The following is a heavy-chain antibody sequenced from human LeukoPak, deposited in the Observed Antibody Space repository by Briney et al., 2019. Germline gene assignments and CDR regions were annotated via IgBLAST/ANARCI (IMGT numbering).Heavy chain of an antibody. CDR3: ARARYDFWSGYSYYFDY. CDR2: ISSSSSYI. CDR1: GFPFNAYV. J-gene: IGHJ4*02. D-gene: IGHD3-3*01. Sequence: GGSLRLSCAASGFPFNAYVMSWVRQAPGKGLEWVSSISSSSSYIYYADSVKGRFTISRDNAKNSLYLQMNSLRAEDTAVYYCARARYDFWSGYSYYFDYWGQGTLVTVSS. V-gene: IGHV3-21*04.